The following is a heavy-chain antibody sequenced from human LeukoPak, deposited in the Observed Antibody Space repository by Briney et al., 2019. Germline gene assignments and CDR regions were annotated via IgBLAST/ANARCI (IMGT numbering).Heavy chain of an antibody. J-gene: IGHJ4*02. Sequence: GGSLRLSCTVSGFTVSSNSMSWVRQAPGKGLEWVSFIYSDNTHYSDSVKGRFTISRDNSKNTLYLQMNSLRAEDTAVYYCAKAPYPLGYCSGGSCYPKFDYWGQGTLVTVSS. CDR1: GFTVSSNS. V-gene: IGHV3-53*01. CDR3: AKAPYPLGYCSGGSCYPKFDY. CDR2: IYSDNT. D-gene: IGHD2-15*01.